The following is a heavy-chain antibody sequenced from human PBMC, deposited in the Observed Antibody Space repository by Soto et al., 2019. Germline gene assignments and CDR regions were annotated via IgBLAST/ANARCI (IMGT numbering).Heavy chain of an antibody. J-gene: IGHJ4*02. CDR2: IYYSGST. CDR1: GGSISSYY. V-gene: IGHV4-59*08. Sequence: SETLSLTCTVSGGSISSYYWGWIRQPPGKGLEWIGYIYYSGSTNYNPSLKSRVTISVDTSKNQFSLKLSSVTAADTAVYYCARQIHIPGIAVAGAADYWGQGTLVTVSS. CDR3: ARQIHIPGIAVAGAADY. D-gene: IGHD6-19*01.